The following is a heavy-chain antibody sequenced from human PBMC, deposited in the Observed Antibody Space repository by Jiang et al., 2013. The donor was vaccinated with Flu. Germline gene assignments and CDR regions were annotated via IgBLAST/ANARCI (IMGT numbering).Heavy chain of an antibody. CDR1: GYTFTSYG. Sequence: EVKKPGASVKVSCKASGYTFTSYGISWVRQAPGQGLEWMGWISAYNGNTNYAQKLQGRVTMTTDTSTSTAYMELRSLRSDDTAVYYCARDIVGAYCGGDCHSNFDYWGRGTLVTVSS. D-gene: IGHD2-21*02. CDR3: ARDIVGAYCGGDCHSNFDY. CDR2: ISAYNGNT. V-gene: IGHV1-18*01. J-gene: IGHJ4*02.